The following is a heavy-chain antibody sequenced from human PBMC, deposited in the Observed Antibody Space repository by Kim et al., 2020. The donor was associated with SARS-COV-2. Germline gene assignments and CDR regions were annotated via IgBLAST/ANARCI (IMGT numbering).Heavy chain of an antibody. CDR2: VYYIGST. V-gene: IGHV4-59*01. J-gene: IGHJ6*02. CDR3: AGDVGYGMDV. Sequence: SETLSLTCTVSGGSIRRYYWSWIRQPPGKGLEWIGYVYYIGSTNYSPSLKSRVTISIDASKNQFSLKLSSVTAADTAVYYCAGDVGYGMDVWGQGPTVTVSS. CDR1: GGSIRRYY.